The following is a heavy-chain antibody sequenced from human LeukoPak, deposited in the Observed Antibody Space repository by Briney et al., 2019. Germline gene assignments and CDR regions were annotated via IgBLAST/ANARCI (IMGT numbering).Heavy chain of an antibody. CDR1: GFTVTSNY. CDR2: IYSGGSK. V-gene: IGHV3-66*01. Sequence: GGSLRLSCAASGFTVTSNYMSWVRQAPGKGLEWVSVIYSGGSKFYADSVKGRFTITRDNSKNTVYLQMNSLRAEDTAVYYCARDPRNIVVVPAAISVWGQGTTVTVSS. J-gene: IGHJ6*02. D-gene: IGHD2-2*01. CDR3: ARDPRNIVVVPAAISV.